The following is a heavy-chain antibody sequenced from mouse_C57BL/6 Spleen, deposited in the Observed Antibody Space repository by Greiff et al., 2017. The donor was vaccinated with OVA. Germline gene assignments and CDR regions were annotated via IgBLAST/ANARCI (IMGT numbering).Heavy chain of an antibody. CDR1: GYTFTDYY. D-gene: IGHD2-5*01. Sequence: EVQLQQSGPVLVKPGASVKMSCKASGYTFTDYYMNWVKQSHGKSLEWIGVINPYNGGTSYNQKFKGKATLTVDKSSSTAYMELNSLTSEDSAVYYCASGSNPWFAYWGQGTLVTVSA. CDR2: INPYNGGT. J-gene: IGHJ3*01. CDR3: ASGSNPWFAY. V-gene: IGHV1-19*01.